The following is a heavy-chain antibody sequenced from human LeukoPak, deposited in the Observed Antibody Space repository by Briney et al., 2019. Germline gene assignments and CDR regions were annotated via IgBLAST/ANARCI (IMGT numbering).Heavy chain of an antibody. Sequence: GGSLRLSCAASGFTFSNYWMHWVRQAPGKGLVWVSRINSDGSSTRYADSVKGRFTISRDNAKNTLYLQMNSLRAEDTAVYYCARGSPLGYYMDVWGKGTTVTVSS. D-gene: IGHD6-13*01. CDR2: INSDGSST. J-gene: IGHJ6*03. CDR3: ARGSPLGYYMDV. CDR1: GFTFSNYW. V-gene: IGHV3-74*01.